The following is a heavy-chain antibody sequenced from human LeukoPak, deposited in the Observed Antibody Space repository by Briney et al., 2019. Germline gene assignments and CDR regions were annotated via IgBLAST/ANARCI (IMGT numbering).Heavy chain of an antibody. V-gene: IGHV1-18*01. CDR1: GYTFTSYG. CDR3: ARGWGMATMDWFDP. CDR2: ISAYNGNT. Sequence: GASVKVSCKASGYTFTSYGISWVRQAPGQGLEWMGWISAYNGNTNYAQKLQGRVTMTTDTSTSTAYMELRSLRSDDTAVYYRARGWGMATMDWFDPWGQGTLVTVSS. D-gene: IGHD5-24*01. J-gene: IGHJ5*02.